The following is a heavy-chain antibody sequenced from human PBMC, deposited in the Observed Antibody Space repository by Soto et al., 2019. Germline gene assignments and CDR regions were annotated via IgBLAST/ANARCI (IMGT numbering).Heavy chain of an antibody. CDR2: IIPIFGTA. CDR1: GGTFSSYA. J-gene: IGHJ6*02. CDR3: ARIIGGVDVGGYYYYGMDV. Sequence: QVQLVQSGAEVKKPGSSVKVSCKASGGTFSSYAISWVRQAPGQGLEWMGGIIPIFGTANYAQKFEGRVTITADESTSTASRELGSLRAEDTAVYYCARIIGGVDVGGYYYYGMDVWGQGTTVTVSS. V-gene: IGHV1-69*01. D-gene: IGHD3-16*01.